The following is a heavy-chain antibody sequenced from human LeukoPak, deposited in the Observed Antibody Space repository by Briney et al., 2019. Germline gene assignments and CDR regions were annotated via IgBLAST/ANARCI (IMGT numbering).Heavy chain of an antibody. CDR2: ISSSGSTI. Sequence: LSLTCTVSGGSISSYYWSWIRQAPGKGLEWVSYISSSGSTIYYADSVKGRFTISRDNSKNTLYLQMNSLRAEDTAVYYCAKDQKYCGGDCYPEDWGQGTLVTVSS. D-gene: IGHD2-21*02. CDR1: GGSISSYY. J-gene: IGHJ4*02. CDR3: AKDQKYCGGDCYPED. V-gene: IGHV3-11*01.